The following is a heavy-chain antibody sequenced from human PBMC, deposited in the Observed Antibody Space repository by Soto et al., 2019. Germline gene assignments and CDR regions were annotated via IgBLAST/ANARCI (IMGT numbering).Heavy chain of an antibody. D-gene: IGHD3-16*01. Sequence: SETLSLTCTVSGGSISSYYWSWIRQPPGKGLEWIGYIYYSGSTNYNPSLKSRVTISVDTSKNQFSLKLSSVTAADTAVYYCARAPPREYYEYYYYYMDVWGKGTTVTVSS. CDR3: ARAPPREYYEYYYYYMDV. CDR2: IYYSGST. CDR1: GGSISSYY. J-gene: IGHJ6*03. V-gene: IGHV4-59*01.